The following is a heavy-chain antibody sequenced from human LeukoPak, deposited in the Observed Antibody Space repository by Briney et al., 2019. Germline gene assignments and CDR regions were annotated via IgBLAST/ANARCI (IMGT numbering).Heavy chain of an antibody. Sequence: GGSLRLSCEASGFTFSSFDMHWVGQPTGQGLEWVSGIGKGGDIYYLDSVKGRFTISRENGNDSLYLQMNSLRAGDTAVYYCARGAATGFDPWGQGTLVTVSS. CDR3: ARGAATGFDP. J-gene: IGHJ5*02. V-gene: IGHV3-13*01. CDR2: IGKGGDI. D-gene: IGHD6-25*01. CDR1: GFTFSSFD.